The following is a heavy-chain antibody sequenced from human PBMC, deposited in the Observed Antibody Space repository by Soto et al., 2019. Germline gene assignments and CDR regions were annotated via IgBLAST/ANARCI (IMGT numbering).Heavy chain of an antibody. CDR3: AKEFSGSYSPRGPPDY. D-gene: IGHD1-26*01. Sequence: QVQLVESGGGVVQPGRSLRLSCADSGFTFSSYGMHWVRQAPGKGLEWVAVISYDGSNKYYEDSVKGRFTISRDNSKNTLYLQMNSLRAEDTAVYYCAKEFSGSYSPRGPPDYWGQGTLVTVSS. V-gene: IGHV3-30*18. CDR1: GFTFSSYG. J-gene: IGHJ4*02. CDR2: ISYDGSNK.